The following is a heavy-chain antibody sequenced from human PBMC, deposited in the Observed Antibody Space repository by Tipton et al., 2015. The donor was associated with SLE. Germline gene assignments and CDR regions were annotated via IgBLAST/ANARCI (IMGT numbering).Heavy chain of an antibody. D-gene: IGHD3-10*01. CDR2: IYYSGST. J-gene: IGHJ3*02. CDR3: ARERGLLWFGELLSAFDI. Sequence: TLSLTCTVSGGSISSYYWSWIRQPPGKGLEWIGYIYYSGSTNYNPSLKSRVTISVDTSKNQFSLKLSSVTAADTAVYYCARERGLLWFGELLSAFDIWGQGTMVTVSS. V-gene: IGHV4-59*12. CDR1: GGSISSYY.